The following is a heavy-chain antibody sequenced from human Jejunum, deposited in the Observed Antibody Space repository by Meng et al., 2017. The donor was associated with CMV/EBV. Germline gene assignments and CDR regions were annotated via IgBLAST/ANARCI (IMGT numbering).Heavy chain of an antibody. J-gene: IGHJ5*02. D-gene: IGHD6-25*01. CDR2: VSYSGNT. Sequence: SGGSISSSNWWPWVRQPPGKELEWIGEVSYSGNTNYNPSLKSRVTISIDKSKNQFSLKLSSVIAADTAVYYCARGTRSSGWGNWLDPWGHGTLVTVSS. CDR1: GGSISSSNW. CDR3: ARGTRSSGWGNWLDP. V-gene: IGHV4-4*02.